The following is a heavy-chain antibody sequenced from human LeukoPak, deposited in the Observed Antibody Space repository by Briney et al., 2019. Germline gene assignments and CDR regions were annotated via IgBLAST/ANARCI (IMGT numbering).Heavy chain of an antibody. CDR2: IRSKTGGGTI. D-gene: IGHD5-12*01. V-gene: IGHV3-15*01. J-gene: IGHJ4*02. CDR3: TVAIVAPMWDC. CDR1: GFTFGNAW. Sequence: PGGSLRLSCAASGFTFGNAWMSWVRQAPGKGLEWVGRIRSKTGGGTIDYAAPAKGRFTISRDDSKNTLYLQMSSLKNEDTAVYYCTVAIVAPMWDCWGQGTLVTVSS.